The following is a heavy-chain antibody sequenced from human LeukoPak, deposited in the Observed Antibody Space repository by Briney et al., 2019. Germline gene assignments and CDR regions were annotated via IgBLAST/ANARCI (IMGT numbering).Heavy chain of an antibody. J-gene: IGHJ6*02. CDR3: ARGHCSSTSCYLLYYYYGMDV. D-gene: IGHD2-2*01. CDR1: GGSISISSYY. CDR2: INHSGST. Sequence: SETLSLTCTVSGGSISISSYYWGWIRQPPGKGLEWIGEINHSGSTNYNPSLKSRVTISVDTSKNQFSLKLSSVTAADTAVYYCARGHCSSTSCYLLYYYYGMDVWGQGTTVTVSS. V-gene: IGHV4-39*07.